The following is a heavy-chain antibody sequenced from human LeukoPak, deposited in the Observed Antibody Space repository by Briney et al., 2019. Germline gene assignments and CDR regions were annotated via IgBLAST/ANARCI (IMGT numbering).Heavy chain of an antibody. CDR3: ARGFHWATFDY. J-gene: IGHJ4*02. Sequence: SETLSLTCAVSGGSISSSSYYWGWIRQPPGEGLEWIGTIYYSGSTYYNPSLRSRVTISVDTSKNQFSLKLSSVPAADTAVYYCARGFHWATFDYWGQGTLVTVSS. D-gene: IGHD5-24*01. CDR2: IYYSGST. V-gene: IGHV4-39*01. CDR1: GGSISSSSYY.